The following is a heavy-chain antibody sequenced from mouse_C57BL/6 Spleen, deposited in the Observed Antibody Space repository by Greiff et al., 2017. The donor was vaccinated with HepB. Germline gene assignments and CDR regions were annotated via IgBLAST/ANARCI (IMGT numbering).Heavy chain of an antibody. V-gene: IGHV10-1*01. CDR2: IRSKSNNYAT. CDR3: VRLDGNYVDYAMDY. D-gene: IGHD2-1*01. J-gene: IGHJ4*01. Sequence: EVKLVESGGGLVQPKGSLKLSCAASGFSFNTYAMNWVRQAPGKGLEWVARIRSKSNNYATYYADSVKDRFTISRDDSESMLYLQMNNLKTEDTAMYYGVRLDGNYVDYAMDYWGQGTSVTVSS. CDR1: GFSFNTYA.